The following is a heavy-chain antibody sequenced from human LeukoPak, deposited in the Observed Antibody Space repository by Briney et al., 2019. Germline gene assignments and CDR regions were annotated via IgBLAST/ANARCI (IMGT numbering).Heavy chain of an antibody. CDR3: AKEENDPYLDY. CDR2: IWYDGSNK. Sequence: GRSLRLSCAASGFTFSSYGMHWVRQAPGKGLEWVAVIWYDGSNKYYADSVKGRFTISRDNSKNTLYLQMNSLRAEDTAVYYCAKEENDPYLDYWGQGTLVNVSS. D-gene: IGHD1-1*01. CDR1: GFTFSSYG. J-gene: IGHJ4*02. V-gene: IGHV3-33*06.